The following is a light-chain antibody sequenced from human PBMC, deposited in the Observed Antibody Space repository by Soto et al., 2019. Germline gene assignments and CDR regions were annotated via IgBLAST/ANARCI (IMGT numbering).Light chain of an antibody. J-gene: IGKJ1*01. CDR3: MQSIRWWT. Sequence: DVVLTQTPLTLSVTPGHPASISFRSSQYLLHSDGRTYLYWYLQKPGQPPQLLIYEVSNRFSGVPERFSGSGSGTDFTLTISRVEAEDVGVYYCMQSIRWWTFGQGTKVDIK. CDR2: EVS. V-gene: IGKV2D-29*01. CDR1: QYLLHSDGRTY.